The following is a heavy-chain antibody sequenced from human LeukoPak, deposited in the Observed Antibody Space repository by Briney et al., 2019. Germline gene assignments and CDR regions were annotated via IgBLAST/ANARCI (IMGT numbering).Heavy chain of an antibody. V-gene: IGHV1-46*01. CDR3: ARDRYYYGSGSTNTYYYYYMDV. CDR2: INPSGGST. D-gene: IGHD3-10*01. Sequence: ASVKVSCKASGYTFASYYMHWVRQAPGQGLEWMGIINPSGGSTSYAQKFQGRVTMTRDMSTSTVYMELSSMRSEDTAVYYCARDRYYYGSGSTNTYYYYYMDVWGKGTTVTVSS. J-gene: IGHJ6*03. CDR1: GYTFASYY.